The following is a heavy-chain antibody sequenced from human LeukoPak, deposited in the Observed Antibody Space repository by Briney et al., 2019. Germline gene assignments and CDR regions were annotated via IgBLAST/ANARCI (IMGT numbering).Heavy chain of an antibody. Sequence: GASVKVSCKASGYTFTGYYMHWVRQAPGQGLEWMGWINPNSGGTNYAQKFQGRVTMTRDTSISTAYMELSRLRSDDTAVYYCARERYSSGWQYFDYWGQGTLVTVSS. J-gene: IGHJ4*02. D-gene: IGHD6-19*01. CDR3: ARERYSSGWQYFDY. CDR1: GYTFTGYY. V-gene: IGHV1-2*02. CDR2: INPNSGGT.